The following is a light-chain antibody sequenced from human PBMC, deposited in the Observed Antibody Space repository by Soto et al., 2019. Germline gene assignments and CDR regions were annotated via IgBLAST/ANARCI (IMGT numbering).Light chain of an antibody. V-gene: IGLV2-14*01. CDR1: SSNVGGYNY. CDR3: SSYTIGSTLVV. CDR2: EVS. Sequence: QSALTQPASVSGSPGQSITISGTGTSSNVGGYNYVYWYQQLPGKAPKLLIYEVSNRPSEVPNRFSVSKSGNTASLTISGLQAEDEGNYYCSSYTIGSTLVVFGGGTKLTVL. J-gene: IGLJ2*01.